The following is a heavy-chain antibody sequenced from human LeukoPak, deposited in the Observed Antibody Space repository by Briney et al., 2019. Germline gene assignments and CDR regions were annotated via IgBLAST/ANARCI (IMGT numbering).Heavy chain of an antibody. CDR1: GVSISSYY. D-gene: IGHD6-13*01. CDR2: IYYSGST. CDR3: ARSVDEGSSWYGYYYYYGMDV. J-gene: IGHJ6*02. V-gene: IGHV4-59*01. Sequence: SETLSLTCTVSGVSISSYYWSWIRQPPGKGLEWIGYIYYSGSTNYNPSLKSRVTISVDTSKNQFSLKLSSVTAADTAVYYCARSVDEGSSWYGYYYYYGMDVWGQGTTVTVSS.